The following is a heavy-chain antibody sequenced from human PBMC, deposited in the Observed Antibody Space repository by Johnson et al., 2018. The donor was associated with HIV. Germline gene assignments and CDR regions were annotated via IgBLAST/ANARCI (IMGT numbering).Heavy chain of an antibody. Sequence: VQLVESGGGVVQPGRSLRLSCAASGFTFSSYVMNWVRQAPGKGLEWVSGISGSGGSTYYADSVEGRFTISRDNSKKTLYLQMNSLRVEDTAVYYCVKDTDYDYYDNSGAAFDIWGQGTMVTVSS. CDR2: ISGSGGST. CDR3: VKDTDYDYYDNSGAAFDI. D-gene: IGHD3-22*01. V-gene: IGHV3-23*04. CDR1: GFTFSSYV. J-gene: IGHJ3*02.